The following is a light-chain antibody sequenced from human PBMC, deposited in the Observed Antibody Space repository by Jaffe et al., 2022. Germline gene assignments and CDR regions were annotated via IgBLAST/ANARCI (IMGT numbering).Light chain of an antibody. CDR3: SSLAGYYVLV. CDR1: SSDVGGYNY. CDR2: DVS. Sequence: QSALTQPRSVSGSPGQSVTISCTGTSSDVGGYNYVSWYQQHPGKAPKLIIYDVSKRPSGVPDRFSSSKSGNTASLTISGLLPEDEADYYCSSLAGYYVLVFGGGTKLTVL. J-gene: IGLJ3*02. V-gene: IGLV2-11*01.